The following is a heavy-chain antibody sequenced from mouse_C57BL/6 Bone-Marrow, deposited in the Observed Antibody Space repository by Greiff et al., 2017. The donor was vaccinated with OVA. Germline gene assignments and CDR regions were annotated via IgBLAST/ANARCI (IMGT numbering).Heavy chain of an antibody. J-gene: IGHJ4*01. CDR3: GEGYYGSSPLGYAMDY. D-gene: IGHD1-1*01. CDR1: GFNIKDYY. CDR2: IDPEDGET. V-gene: IGHV14-2*01. Sequence: EVQLQQSGAELVKPGASVKLSCTASGFNIKDYYMHWVKQRTEQGLEWIGRIDPEDGETKYAPKFQGKATLTADTSSNTAYLQLSSLTSEDTAVEYCGEGYYGSSPLGYAMDYWGQGTSVTVSS.